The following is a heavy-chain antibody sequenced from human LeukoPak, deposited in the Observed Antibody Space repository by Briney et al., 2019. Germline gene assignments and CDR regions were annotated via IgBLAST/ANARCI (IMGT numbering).Heavy chain of an antibody. D-gene: IGHD3-9*01. Sequence: GASVKVSCKASGYTFTSYDINWVRQATGQGLEWMGWMNPNSGNTGYAQKFQGRVTMTRNTSISTAYMELSSPRSEDTAVYYCAREASLRYFDWFPNPYYYYGMDVWGQGTTVTVSS. CDR1: GYTFTSYD. CDR3: AREASLRYFDWFPNPYYYYGMDV. CDR2: MNPNSGNT. J-gene: IGHJ6*02. V-gene: IGHV1-8*01.